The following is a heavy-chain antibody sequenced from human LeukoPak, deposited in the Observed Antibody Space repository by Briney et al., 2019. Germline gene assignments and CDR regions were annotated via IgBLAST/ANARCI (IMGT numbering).Heavy chain of an antibody. CDR3: ANLLSARNRYAAFDI. Sequence: GGSLRLSCVASGFSFSNYLMSWVRQAPGKGLEWVSSLSGSGGVTYYADSVKGRFTISRDNSKNTLYLHMNSLRAEDTAVYYCANLLSARNRYAAFDIWGQGTMVTVS. J-gene: IGHJ3*02. CDR2: LSGSGGVT. V-gene: IGHV3-23*01. D-gene: IGHD3-16*01. CDR1: GFSFSNYL.